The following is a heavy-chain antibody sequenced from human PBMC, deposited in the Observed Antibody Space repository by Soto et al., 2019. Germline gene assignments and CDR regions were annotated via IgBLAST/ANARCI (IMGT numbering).Heavy chain of an antibody. V-gene: IGHV5-51*01. CDR3: ARHVGYYDSSLGQNEDAFDI. CDR2: IYPGDSDT. Sequence: GESLKISCKGSGYSFTSYWIGWVRQMPGKGLEWMGIIYPGDSDTRYSPSFQGQVTISADKSISTAYLQWSSLKASDTAMYYCARHVGYYDSSLGQNEDAFDIWGQGTMVTVSS. J-gene: IGHJ3*02. D-gene: IGHD3-22*01. CDR1: GYSFTSYW.